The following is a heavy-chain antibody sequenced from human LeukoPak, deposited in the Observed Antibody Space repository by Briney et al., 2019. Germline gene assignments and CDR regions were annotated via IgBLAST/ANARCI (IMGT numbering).Heavy chain of an antibody. Sequence: SQTLSLTCAVSGGSISSGGYSWSWIRQPPGKGLEWIGYIYQSGSTYYNPSLKSRISMSVDRSKNQFSLKLSSVTAADTAIYYCARVHLVSDSSGNWFDPWGQGTLVTVSS. D-gene: IGHD3-22*01. CDR1: GGSISSGGYS. V-gene: IGHV4-30-2*01. CDR2: IYQSGST. CDR3: ARVHLVSDSSGNWFDP. J-gene: IGHJ5*02.